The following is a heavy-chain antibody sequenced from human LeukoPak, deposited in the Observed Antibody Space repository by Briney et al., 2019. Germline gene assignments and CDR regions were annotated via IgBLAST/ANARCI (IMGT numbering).Heavy chain of an antibody. V-gene: IGHV4-59*01. Sequence: PSETLSLTCTVSGGSISSYYWSWIRQPPGKGLEWIGYIYYSGSTSYNPSLKSRVTISVDTSKNQFSLKLRAVTAADTAVYYCAREGPTGTTSGWFDPWGQGTLVTVSS. D-gene: IGHD1-1*01. CDR3: AREGPTGTTSGWFDP. CDR2: IYYSGST. CDR1: GGSISSYY. J-gene: IGHJ5*02.